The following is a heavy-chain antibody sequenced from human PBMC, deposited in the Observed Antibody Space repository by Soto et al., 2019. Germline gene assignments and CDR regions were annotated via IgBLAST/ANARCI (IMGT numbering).Heavy chain of an antibody. CDR1: GFTFSSYG. CDR3: AKGEGGWLAIWDAFDI. V-gene: IGHV3-30*18. Sequence: PGGSLRLSCAASGFTFSSYGMHWVRQAPGKGLEWVAVISYDGSNKYYADSVKGRFTISRDNSKNTLYLQMNSLRAEDTAVYYCAKGEGGWLAIWDAFDIWGQGTMVTVSS. D-gene: IGHD6-19*01. CDR2: ISYDGSNK. J-gene: IGHJ3*02.